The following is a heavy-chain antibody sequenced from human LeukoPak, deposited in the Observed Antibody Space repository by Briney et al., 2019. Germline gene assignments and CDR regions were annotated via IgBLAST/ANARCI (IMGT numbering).Heavy chain of an antibody. V-gene: IGHV3-66*01. D-gene: IGHD1-26*01. CDR1: GFTVSSNY. Sequence: GGSLRLSCAASGFTVSSNYMSWVRQAPGKGLEWVSVIYSGGSTYYADSVKGRFTISRDNSKNTLYLQMNSLRAEDTAVYYCARERSIGSLDYWGQGTLVTVSS. CDR3: ARERSIGSLDY. CDR2: IYSGGST. J-gene: IGHJ4*02.